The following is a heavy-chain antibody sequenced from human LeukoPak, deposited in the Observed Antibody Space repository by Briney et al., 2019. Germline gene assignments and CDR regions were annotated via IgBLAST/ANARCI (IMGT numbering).Heavy chain of an antibody. CDR1: GYTFTGYY. J-gene: IGHJ3*02. Sequence: ASVKVSCKASGYTFTGYYMHWVRQAPGQGLEWMGWINPNSGETNYAQKFQGRVTMTRDTSISTAYMELSRLRSDDTAVYYCARGVWRTTSRAFDIWGQGTMVTVSS. CDR3: ARGVWRTTSRAFDI. V-gene: IGHV1-2*02. D-gene: IGHD1-1*01. CDR2: INPNSGET.